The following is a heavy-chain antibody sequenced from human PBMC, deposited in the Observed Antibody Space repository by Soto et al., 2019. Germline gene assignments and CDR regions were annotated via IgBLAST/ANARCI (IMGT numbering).Heavy chain of an antibody. CDR1: GYTFTSYD. CDR3: ARDFTLANAFDI. J-gene: IGHJ3*02. D-gene: IGHD3-3*02. V-gene: IGHV1-8*01. Sequence: ASVKVSCKASGYTFTSYDINWVRQATGQGLEWMGWMNPNSGNTGYAQKFQGRVTMTRNTSISTAYMELSSLRSEDTAVYYCARDFTLANAFDIWGQGKMVTVSS. CDR2: MNPNSGNT.